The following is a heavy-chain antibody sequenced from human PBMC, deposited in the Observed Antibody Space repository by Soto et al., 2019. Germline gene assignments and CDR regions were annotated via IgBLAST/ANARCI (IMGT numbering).Heavy chain of an antibody. CDR2: INHSGTI. Sequence: SETLSLTCAVYGGSFSGYYWTWIRQPPGKGLEWIGEINHSGTINFNPSLKSRLTISLDTSKKHFSLKLSSVTHADTAAYYCARADRTLVTSYRLAVWGQGTTVTVSS. CDR1: GGSFSGYY. V-gene: IGHV4-34*01. CDR3: ARADRTLVTSYRLAV. D-gene: IGHD2-21*02. J-gene: IGHJ6*02.